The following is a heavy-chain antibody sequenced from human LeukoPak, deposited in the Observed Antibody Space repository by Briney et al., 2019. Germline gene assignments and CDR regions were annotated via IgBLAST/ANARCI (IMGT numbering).Heavy chain of an antibody. D-gene: IGHD1-26*01. V-gene: IGHV3-21*01. CDR2: ISSSSSYI. J-gene: IGHJ4*02. CDR3: ARAPVSGSYHFDY. Sequence: GGSLRLSCADSGFTFSSYSMNWVRQAPGKGLEWVSSISSSSSYIYYADSVKGRFTISRDNAKNSLYLQMNSLRAEDTAVYYCARAPVSGSYHFDYWGQGTLVTVSS. CDR1: GFTFSSYS.